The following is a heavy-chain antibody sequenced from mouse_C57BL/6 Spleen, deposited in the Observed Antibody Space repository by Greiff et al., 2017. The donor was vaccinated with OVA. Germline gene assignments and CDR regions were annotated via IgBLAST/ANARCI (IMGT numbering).Heavy chain of an antibody. CDR1: GFTFSDYG. CDR2: ISSGSSTI. CDR3: EKEGRTERYFDY. V-gene: IGHV5-17*01. D-gene: IGHD4-1*01. J-gene: IGHJ2*01. Sequence: EVMLVESGGGLVKPGGSLKLSCAASGFTFSDYGMHWVRQAPEKGLEWVAYISSGSSTIYYADTVKGRFTISRDNAKNNLFLQMTSLSSEDTAMYFCEKEGRTERYFDYWGQGTTLTVSS.